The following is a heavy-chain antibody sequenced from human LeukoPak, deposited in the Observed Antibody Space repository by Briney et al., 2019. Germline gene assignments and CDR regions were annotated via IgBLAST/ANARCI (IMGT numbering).Heavy chain of an antibody. CDR2: IIPIFGTA. Sequence: ASVKVSCKASGGTFSSYAISWVRQAPGQGLEWMGGIIPIFGTANYAQKFQGRVTITTDESTSTAYMELSSLRSEDTAVYYCASSILLFGMNGNYYYYYYMDVWGKGTTVTVSS. D-gene: IGHD3-10*01. V-gene: IGHV1-69*05. CDR3: ASSILLFGMNGNYYYYYYMDV. CDR1: GGTFSSYA. J-gene: IGHJ6*03.